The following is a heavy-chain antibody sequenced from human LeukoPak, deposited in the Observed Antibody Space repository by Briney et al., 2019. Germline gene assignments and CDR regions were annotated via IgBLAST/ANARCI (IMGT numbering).Heavy chain of an antibody. V-gene: IGHV1-18*01. D-gene: IGHD4-23*01. Sequence: ASVKVSCKASGYNSINSAFTWVRQTPGQGLEWMGWISAHNGDTNYARKLQGRVTMTTESSTSTVDMELRSLRADDTAVYYCPRLGDGGNFIDYWGQGTLVTVSS. CDR3: PRLGDGGNFIDY. CDR2: ISAHNGDT. J-gene: IGHJ4*02. CDR1: GYNSINSA.